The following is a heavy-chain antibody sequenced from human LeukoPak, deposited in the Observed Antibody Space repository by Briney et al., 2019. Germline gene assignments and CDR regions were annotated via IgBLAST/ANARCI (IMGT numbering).Heavy chain of an antibody. Sequence: ASVNVSCKASGYTFTGYYMHWVRQAPGHGLEWMGWINPNSGGTNYAQKFQGRVTMTRDTSISTAYMELSRLRADDTAVYYCRTDRYGDYGDYIDYWGQGTLVTVSS. CDR1: GYTFTGYY. V-gene: IGHV1-2*02. CDR3: RTDRYGDYGDYIDY. D-gene: IGHD4-17*01. J-gene: IGHJ4*02. CDR2: INPNSGGT.